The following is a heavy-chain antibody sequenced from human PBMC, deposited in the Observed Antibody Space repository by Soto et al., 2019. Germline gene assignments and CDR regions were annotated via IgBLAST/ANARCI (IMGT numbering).Heavy chain of an antibody. CDR2: ISYRGST. CDR1: AGSITTSY. V-gene: IGHV4-59*01. J-gene: IGHJ5*02. Sequence: SSETLSLTCTVSAGSITTSYWSWIRQPLGKALEWIGYISYRGSTNYNPSLKSRLTISIDTSKSQISLKLTSMTTADTAVYYCASSGIVGREVNTWFDPWGQGTLVAVSS. CDR3: ASSGIVGREVNTWFDP. D-gene: IGHD3-22*01.